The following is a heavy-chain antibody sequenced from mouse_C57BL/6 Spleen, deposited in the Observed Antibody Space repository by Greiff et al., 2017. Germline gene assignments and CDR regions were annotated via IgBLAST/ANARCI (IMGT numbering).Heavy chain of an antibody. CDR3: AREGLRPDWYFDV. CDR1: GYTFTSYW. Sequence: ASGYTFTSYWMHWVKQRPGQGLEWIGNINPSNGGTNYNEKFKSKATLTVDKSSSTAYMQLSSLTSEDSAVYYCAREGLRPDWYFDVWGTGTTVTVSS. D-gene: IGHD2-2*01. CDR2: INPSNGGT. V-gene: IGHV1-53*01. J-gene: IGHJ1*03.